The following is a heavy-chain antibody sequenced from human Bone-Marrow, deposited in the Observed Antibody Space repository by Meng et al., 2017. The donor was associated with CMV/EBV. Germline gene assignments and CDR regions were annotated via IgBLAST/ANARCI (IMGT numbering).Heavy chain of an antibody. CDR3: ARARSGGRYYYGMDV. CDR2: IYYSGST. Sequence: SETLSLTCTVSGGSISSSSYYWGWIRQPPGKGLEWIGYIYYSGSTNYNPSLKSRVTISVDTSKNQFTLKLSTVTAADTAVYYCARARSGGRYYYGMDVWGQGTTVTVSS. CDR1: GGSISSSSYY. V-gene: IGHV4-61*05. J-gene: IGHJ6*02. D-gene: IGHD1-26*01.